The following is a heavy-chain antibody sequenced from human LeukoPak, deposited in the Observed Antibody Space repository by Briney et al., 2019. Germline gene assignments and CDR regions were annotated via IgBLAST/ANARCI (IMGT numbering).Heavy chain of an antibody. J-gene: IGHJ6*02. CDR2: IWYDGSNK. V-gene: IGHV3-33*01. CDR3: ARPMVRGETPYYYYYGMDV. D-gene: IGHD3-10*01. Sequence: GGSLRLSCAASGFTFSSYGMHWVRQAPGKGLEWVAVIWYDGSNKYYADSVKGRFTISRDNSKNTLYLQMNSLRAEDTAVYYCARPMVRGETPYYYYYGMDVWGQGTTVTVSS. CDR1: GFTFSSYG.